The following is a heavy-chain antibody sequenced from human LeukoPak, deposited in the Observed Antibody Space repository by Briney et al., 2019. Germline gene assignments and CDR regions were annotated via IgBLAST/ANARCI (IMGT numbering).Heavy chain of an antibody. D-gene: IGHD5-12*01. CDR2: IKQDGSEK. V-gene: IGHV3-7*01. J-gene: IGHJ4*02. CDR1: RFTLCSDL. Sequence: GGALRLSCAAPRFTLCSDLVSSVPQAPGEGRGRVANIKQDGSEKYYVDSVKGRFTISRDNAKNSLYLQMNSLRAEDTAVYYCARANRRDGYNIDYWGRGTLVTVSS. CDR3: ARANRRDGYNIDY.